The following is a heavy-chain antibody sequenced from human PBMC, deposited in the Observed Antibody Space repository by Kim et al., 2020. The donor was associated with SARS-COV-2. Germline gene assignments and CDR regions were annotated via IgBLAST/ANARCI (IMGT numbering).Heavy chain of an antibody. V-gene: IGHV4-34*01. D-gene: IGHD3-22*01. Sequence: SETLSLTCAVYGGSFSGYYWSWIRQPPGKGLEWIGEINHSGSTNYNPSLKSRVTISVDTSKNQFSLKLSSVTAADTAVYYCARRPPITYYYDSGGYYRVRSAFDIWGQGTMVTVSS. CDR1: GGSFSGYY. CDR2: INHSGST. CDR3: ARRPPITYYYDSGGYYRVRSAFDI. J-gene: IGHJ3*02.